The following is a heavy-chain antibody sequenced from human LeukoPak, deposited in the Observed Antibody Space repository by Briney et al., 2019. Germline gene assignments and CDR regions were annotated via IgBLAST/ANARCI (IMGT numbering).Heavy chain of an antibody. CDR3: ARGNTAMAPNFDY. D-gene: IGHD5-18*01. V-gene: IGHV1-8*02. CDR2: MNPNSGNT. CDR1: GGTFSSYA. J-gene: IGHJ4*02. Sequence: ASVKVSCKASGGTFSSYAISWVRQATGQGLEWMGWMNPNSGNTGYAQKFQGRVTMTRNTSISTAYMELSSLRSEDTAVYYCARGNTAMAPNFDYWGQGTLVTVSS.